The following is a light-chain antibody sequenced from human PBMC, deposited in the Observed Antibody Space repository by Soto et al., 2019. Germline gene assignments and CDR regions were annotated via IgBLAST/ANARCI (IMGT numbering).Light chain of an antibody. CDR2: SAS. Sequence: VLTQSRATMSSSPVARDTLSCTASQSVSSYLAWYKQKPGQAPRLIIHSASSRATGIPDRFSGSGSGTDFTLTISRLEPEDFAVYYCQQYSSSPLTFGGGTKVEIK. CDR3: QQYSSSPLT. J-gene: IGKJ4*01. CDR1: QSVSSY. V-gene: IGKV3-20*01.